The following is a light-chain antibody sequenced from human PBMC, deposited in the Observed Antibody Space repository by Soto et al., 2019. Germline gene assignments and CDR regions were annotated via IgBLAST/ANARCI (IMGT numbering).Light chain of an antibody. J-gene: IGLJ3*02. Sequence: QSVLTQPPSVSAAPGQKVTISCSGSSSNIGAHYVSWYLQVPGTAPKLLIYDNEKQPSGIPDRFSGSKSGTSATLDITGLQNGDEAHDYCAPWDGSLDARVFGGGTKLTVL. CDR2: DNE. V-gene: IGLV1-51*01. CDR3: APWDGSLDARV. CDR1: SSNIGAHY.